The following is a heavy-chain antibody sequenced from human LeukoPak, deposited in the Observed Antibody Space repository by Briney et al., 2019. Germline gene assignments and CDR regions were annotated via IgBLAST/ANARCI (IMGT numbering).Heavy chain of an antibody. CDR1: GYTFTRYG. J-gene: IGHJ3*01. CDR2: ISAYNGKT. V-gene: IGHV1-18*01. D-gene: IGHD1-26*01. CDR3: ARWELLPAFDF. Sequence: ASVTVSCKASGYTFTRYGITWVRQAPGQGLEWMGWISAYNGKTNYAQKLQGRVTMTTDTSTRTAYLELRSLRSDDTAMYYCARWELLPAFDFWGQGTMVTVSS.